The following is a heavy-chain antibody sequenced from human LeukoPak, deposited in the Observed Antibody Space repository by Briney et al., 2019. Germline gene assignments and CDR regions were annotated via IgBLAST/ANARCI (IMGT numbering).Heavy chain of an antibody. J-gene: IGHJ4*02. CDR1: GFTFSSYA. D-gene: IGHD7-27*01. CDR2: ISYDGSNK. Sequence: GGSLRLSCAASGFTFSSYAMHWVRQAPGKGLEWVAVISYDGSNKYYADSVKGRFTISRDNSKNTLYLQMNSLRAEDTAVYYCARALTNWDLNYFDYWGQGTLVTVSS. CDR3: ARALTNWDLNYFDY. V-gene: IGHV3-30-3*01.